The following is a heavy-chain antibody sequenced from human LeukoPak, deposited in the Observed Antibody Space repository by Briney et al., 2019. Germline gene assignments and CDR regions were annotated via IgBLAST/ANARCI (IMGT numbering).Heavy chain of an antibody. J-gene: IGHJ4*02. V-gene: IGHV3-74*01. CDR1: GFTFSNYW. CDR3: VRDLQD. Sequence: GSLTLSCAASGFTFSNYWMHWVGQAPGKGLVWVSHTNCDGSTTSYADSVKGRFTISRDNAKNTLFLQMDSLRDEDTAVYYCVRDLQDWGPGNFGSVSS. CDR2: TNCDGSTT.